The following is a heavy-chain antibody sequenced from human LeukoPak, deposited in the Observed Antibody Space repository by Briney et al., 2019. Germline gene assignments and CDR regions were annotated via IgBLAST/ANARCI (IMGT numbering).Heavy chain of an antibody. Sequence: QSGGSLRLSCAASGFTFETDEMNWVRQTPGRGLEWVAYIGSGGSMRYYADSVKGRFTISRINAKNSLYLQMNSLRAEDTAVYYCARGGSFVNYWGQGTLVTVSS. V-gene: IGHV3-48*03. CDR3: ARGGSFVNY. D-gene: IGHD1-26*01. CDR2: IGSGGSMR. CDR1: GFTFETDE. J-gene: IGHJ4*02.